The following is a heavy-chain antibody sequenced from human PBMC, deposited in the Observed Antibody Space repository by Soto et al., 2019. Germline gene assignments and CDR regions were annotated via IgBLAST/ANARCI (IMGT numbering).Heavy chain of an antibody. CDR1: GGSISSGGYY. CDR3: ARDPVEPGGMDV. Sequence: SETLSLTCTVSGGSISSGGYYWSWIRQHPGKGLEWIGYIYYSGSTYYNPSLKSRVTISVDTSKNQFSLKLSSVTAADTAVYYCARDPVEPGGMDVWGQGTTVTSP. D-gene: IGHD1-26*01. J-gene: IGHJ6*02. CDR2: IYYSGST. V-gene: IGHV4-31*03.